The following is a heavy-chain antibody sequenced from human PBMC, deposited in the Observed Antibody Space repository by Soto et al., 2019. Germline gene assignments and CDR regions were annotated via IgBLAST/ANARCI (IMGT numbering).Heavy chain of an antibody. CDR2: ISWNSGSI. CDR3: AKETGSSGSPDFDY. V-gene: IGHV3-9*01. CDR1: GFTFDDYA. J-gene: IGHJ4*02. D-gene: IGHD1-26*01. Sequence: EVQLVESGGGLVQPGRSLRLSCAASGFTFDDYAMHWVRQAPGKGLEWVSGISWNSGSIGYADSVKGRFTISRDNAKNSLYLQMNSLRAEDTALYYCAKETGSSGSPDFDYWGQGTLVTVSS.